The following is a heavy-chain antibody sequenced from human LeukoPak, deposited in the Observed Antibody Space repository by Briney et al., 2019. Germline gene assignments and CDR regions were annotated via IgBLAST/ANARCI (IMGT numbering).Heavy chain of an antibody. CDR3: AKDASHIGSYFSFDY. D-gene: IGHD3-10*01. J-gene: IGHJ4*01. CDR2: ISGSGNNT. V-gene: IGHV3-23*01. CDR1: GFSFTTYA. Sequence: TGGSLRLSCAASGFSFTTYAMNWVRQAPGKGLEWVSSISGSGNNTYYADSVKGRFTISRDNSRNTLYLQMNSLRAEDTAVYYCAKDASHIGSYFSFDYWGQGTLVTVSS.